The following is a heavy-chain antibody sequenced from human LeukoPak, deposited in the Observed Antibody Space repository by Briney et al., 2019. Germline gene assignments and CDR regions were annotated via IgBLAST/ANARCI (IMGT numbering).Heavy chain of an antibody. J-gene: IGHJ4*02. CDR1: GFTFSSYA. CDR2: ISGSGGST. D-gene: IGHD1-1*01. Sequence: PGGSLRLSCAASGFTFSSYALSWVRQAPGKGLEWVSAISGSGGSTYYADSVKGRFTISRDNSKNTLYLQMNSLRAEDTAVYYCATQIRPLGSRVDYWGQGTLVTVSS. V-gene: IGHV3-23*01. CDR3: ATQIRPLGSRVDY.